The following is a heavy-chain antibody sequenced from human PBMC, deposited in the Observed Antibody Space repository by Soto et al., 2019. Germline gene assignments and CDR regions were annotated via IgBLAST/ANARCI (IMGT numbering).Heavy chain of an antibody. CDR2: IIPIFGTA. CDR1: GGTFSSYA. Sequence: SVKVSCKASGGTFSSYAISWVRQAPGQGLEWMGGIIPIFGTANYAQKFQGRVTITADESTSTAYMELSSLRSEDTAVYYCAREGGYYDSSGYYPFDYWGQGTLVTVSS. V-gene: IGHV1-69*13. D-gene: IGHD3-22*01. J-gene: IGHJ4*02. CDR3: AREGGYYDSSGYYPFDY.